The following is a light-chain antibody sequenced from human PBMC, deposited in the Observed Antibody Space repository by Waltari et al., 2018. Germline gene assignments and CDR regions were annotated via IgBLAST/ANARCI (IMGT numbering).Light chain of an antibody. V-gene: IGLV2-11*01. CDR1: TSHVGGFTY. CDR3: CSYAASYVV. CDR2: DVS. J-gene: IGLJ2*01. Sequence: QSALPQPRSVSGSPGQSVTISCTGSTSHVGGFTYVSWYQQHPGKAPKLMIYDVSKRPSGVPDRFSGSKSGYTASLTISGLQAEDEADYYCCSYAASYVVFGGGTKLTVL.